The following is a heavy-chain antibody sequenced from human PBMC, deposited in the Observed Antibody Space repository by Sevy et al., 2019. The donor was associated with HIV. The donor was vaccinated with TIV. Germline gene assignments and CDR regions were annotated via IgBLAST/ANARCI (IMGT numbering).Heavy chain of an antibody. J-gene: IGHJ6*03. CDR2: ISXYNXYT. Sequence: ASVKVSCKXSGYXXXXXXXNXXXXXPGQGLEWMGWISXYNXYTNSAXXFHDRVTLTTDTSTSTAYMELRSLRSDDTAVYYXARDXXXXDPXXXHXSYXXXXXKGTTVTVSS. CDR1: GYXXXXXX. CDR3: ARDXXXXDPXXXHXSYXXX. V-gene: IGHV1-18*01.